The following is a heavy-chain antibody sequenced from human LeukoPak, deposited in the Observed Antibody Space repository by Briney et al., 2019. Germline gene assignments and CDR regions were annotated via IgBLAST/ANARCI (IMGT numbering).Heavy chain of an antibody. J-gene: IGHJ4*02. CDR1: GYTFTSYG. V-gene: IGHV1-18*01. CDR3: ARGIAVAGTRTFFDY. D-gene: IGHD6-19*01. CDR2: ISAYNGNT. Sequence: ASVKVSCKASGYTFTSYGISWVRQAPGQGLEWMGWISAYNGNTNYAQKLQGRVTMTTDTSTSTAYMELRSLRSDDTAVYYYARGIAVAGTRTFFDYWGQGTLVTVSS.